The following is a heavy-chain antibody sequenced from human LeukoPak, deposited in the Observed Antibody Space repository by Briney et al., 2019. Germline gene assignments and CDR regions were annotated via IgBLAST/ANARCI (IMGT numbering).Heavy chain of an antibody. V-gene: IGHV4-34*01. J-gene: IGHJ3*02. D-gene: IGHD1-7*01. CDR1: GGSFSGYY. CDR3: ARDRMNSNAFDI. CDR2: INHSGST. Sequence: SETLSLTCAVCGGSFSGYYWSWIRQPPGKGLEWIGEINHSGSTNYNPSLKSRVTISVDTSKNQFSLKLSSVTAADTAVYYCARDRMNSNAFDIWGQGTMVTVSS.